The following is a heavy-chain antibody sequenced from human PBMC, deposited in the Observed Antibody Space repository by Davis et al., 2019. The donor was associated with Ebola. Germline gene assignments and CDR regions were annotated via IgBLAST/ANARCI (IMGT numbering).Heavy chain of an antibody. Sequence: GSLRLSCTVSGGSISSYYWSWIRQPPGKGLEWIGYIYYSGSTNYNPSLKSRVTISVDTSKNQFSLKLSSVTAADTAVYYCARLVTIFGVMDVWGQGTTVTVSS. CDR1: GGSISSYY. CDR3: ARLVTIFGVMDV. V-gene: IGHV4-59*08. J-gene: IGHJ6*02. CDR2: IYYSGST. D-gene: IGHD3-3*01.